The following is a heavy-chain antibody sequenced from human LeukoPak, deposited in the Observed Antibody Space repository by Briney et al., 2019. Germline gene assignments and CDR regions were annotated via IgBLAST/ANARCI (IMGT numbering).Heavy chain of an antibody. CDR3: ARVYQLLNFLDY. V-gene: IGHV4-30-2*01. CDR2: IYYSGTT. CDR1: GGSISSGGYY. Sequence: SQTLSLTCTVSGGSISSGGYYWNWIRQPPGKGLEWIGYIYYSGTTYYNPSLKSRVTISVDRSKNQFSLKLTSVTAADTAVYYCARVYQLLNFLDYWGQGTLVTVSS. D-gene: IGHD2-2*01. J-gene: IGHJ4*02.